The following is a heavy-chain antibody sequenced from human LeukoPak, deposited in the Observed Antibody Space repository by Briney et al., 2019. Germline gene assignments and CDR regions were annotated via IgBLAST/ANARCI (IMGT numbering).Heavy chain of an antibody. CDR2: ISGSGGST. D-gene: IGHD6-19*01. J-gene: IGHJ4*02. Sequence: GGSLRLSCAASGFTFSSYAMSWFRQAPGKGLEWVSAISGSGGSTYYADSVKGRFTISRDNSKNTLYLQMNSLRAEDTVVYYCAKEDRLGVSGDWGQGTLVTVSS. CDR3: AKEDRLGVSGD. V-gene: IGHV3-23*01. CDR1: GFTFSSYA.